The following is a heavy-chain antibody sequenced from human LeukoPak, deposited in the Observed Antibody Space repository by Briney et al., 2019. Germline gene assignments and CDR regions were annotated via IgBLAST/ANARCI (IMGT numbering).Heavy chain of an antibody. Sequence: ASVKVSCKASGYTFTDYYMHWVQQAPGQGLEWMGWIDPNSGGTKYAQRFQGRVTMTRDTSITTAYMELSRLRSDDTAVYYCARGGPSPTTVTSNWYFDLWGQGTLVTVSS. D-gene: IGHD4-11*01. V-gene: IGHV1-2*02. CDR2: IDPNSGGT. J-gene: IGHJ2*01. CDR1: GYTFTDYY. CDR3: ARGGPSPTTVTSNWYFDL.